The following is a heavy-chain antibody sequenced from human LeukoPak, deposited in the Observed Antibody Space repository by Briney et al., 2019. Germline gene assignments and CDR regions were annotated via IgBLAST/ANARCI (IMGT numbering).Heavy chain of an antibody. CDR3: ARGSPARLPKDPSFDY. D-gene: IGHD2-21*02. V-gene: IGHV3-30-3*01. Sequence: PGWSVTLSCVASGFTFSSYSMQGLRQPAAKGLEWVAVISYDGSNKYYADYVKGRFTISRDKSTNTLYLQMNSLRADDTAVYYCARGSPARLPKDPSFDYWGQGTLVTVSS. CDR1: GFTFSSYS. CDR2: ISYDGSNK. J-gene: IGHJ4*02.